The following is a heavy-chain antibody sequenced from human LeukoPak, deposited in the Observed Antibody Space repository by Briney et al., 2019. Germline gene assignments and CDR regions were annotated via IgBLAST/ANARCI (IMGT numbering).Heavy chain of an antibody. CDR3: ARAVSGRFDY. D-gene: IGHD6-19*01. V-gene: IGHV4-31*03. Sequence: SQTLSLTCTVSGGSISSGGYYWSWIRQHPGKGLEWIGYIYYSGSTNYNPSLKSRVTISVDTSKNQFSLKLSSVTAADTAIYYCARAVSGRFDYWGQGTLVTVSS. J-gene: IGHJ4*02. CDR2: IYYSGST. CDR1: GGSISSGGYY.